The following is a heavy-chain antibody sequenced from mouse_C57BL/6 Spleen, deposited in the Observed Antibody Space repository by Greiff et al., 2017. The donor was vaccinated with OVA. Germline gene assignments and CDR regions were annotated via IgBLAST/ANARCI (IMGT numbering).Heavy chain of an antibody. CDR1: GYTFTSYW. V-gene: IGHV1-55*01. J-gene: IGHJ3*01. Sequence: QVQLQQPGAELVKPGASVKMSCKASGYTFTSYWITWVKQRPGQGLEWIGDIYPGSGGTNYNEKFKSKATLTVDTSSSTAYMQLSSLTSEDSAVYYCARACDPAAGWFAYWGKGTMVTVSA. CDR2: IYPGSGGT. D-gene: IGHD2-13*01. CDR3: ARACDPAAGWFAY.